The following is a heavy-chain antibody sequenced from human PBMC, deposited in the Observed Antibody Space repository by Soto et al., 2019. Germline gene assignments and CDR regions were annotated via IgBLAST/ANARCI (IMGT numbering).Heavy chain of an antibody. D-gene: IGHD5-12*01. V-gene: IGHV3-53*01. CDR1: GFTINNNY. Sequence: EVQLVESGGGLIQPGGSLRLSCAASGFTINNNYMSWVRQAPGKWLEWVSVIYGGGSTDYADSVKGRFTISRDNSKNTLYLQMNSLRAEDTATYYCARARDAYNFLYEPTWGQGTLFTVSS. J-gene: IGHJ4*02. CDR3: ARARDAYNFLYEPT. CDR2: IYGGGST.